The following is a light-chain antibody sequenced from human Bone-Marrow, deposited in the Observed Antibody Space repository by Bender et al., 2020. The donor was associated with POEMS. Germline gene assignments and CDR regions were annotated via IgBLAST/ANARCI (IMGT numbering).Light chain of an antibody. Sequence: QTVVTQEPSFSVSPGGTVTLTCGLTSGSVSTDYSPSWYQQTPGQPPRTLIYNTNTRSSGVPDRFSGSKSGTSASLAISGLRSEDEADYYCAAWEDSLSGVFGGGTKLTVL. CDR2: NTN. V-gene: IGLV8-61*01. CDR3: AAWEDSLSGV. CDR1: SGSVSTDYS. J-gene: IGLJ2*01.